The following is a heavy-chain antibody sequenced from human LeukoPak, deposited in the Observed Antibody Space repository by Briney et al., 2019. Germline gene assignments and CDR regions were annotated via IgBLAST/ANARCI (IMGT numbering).Heavy chain of an antibody. V-gene: IGHV3-7*03. Sequence: GLALTLSCASSGFTFSSYWMGWVRQAAGKGLEWVANIKQAGSEKYYVDSVRGRFTISRDNAKNSLYLQMNGLRAEDTAVYYCTRGGYNDYWGQGILVALFS. CDR3: TRGGYNDY. CDR2: IKQAGSEK. CDR1: GFTFSSYW. J-gene: IGHJ4*02. D-gene: IGHD2-2*02.